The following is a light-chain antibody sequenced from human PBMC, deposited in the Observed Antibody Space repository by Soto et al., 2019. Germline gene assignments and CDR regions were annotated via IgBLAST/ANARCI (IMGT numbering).Light chain of an antibody. Sequence: QSVLTQPPSVSGAPGQRVTISCTGSTSNIGAGYDVHWYQQLPGTAPKLLIYGNINRPSGVTDRVSGSKSGTSASLAIPGLQAEDEDDYYCQSYDISLGGSHVVFGGGTKVTVL. CDR3: QSYDISLGGSHVV. V-gene: IGLV1-40*01. J-gene: IGLJ2*01. CDR1: TSNIGAGYD. CDR2: GNI.